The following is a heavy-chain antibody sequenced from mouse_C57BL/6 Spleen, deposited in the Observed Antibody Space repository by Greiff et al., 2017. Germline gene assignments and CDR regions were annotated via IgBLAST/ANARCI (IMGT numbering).Heavy chain of an antibody. CDR2: IHPNSGST. CDR3: AREDYDEGGDY. V-gene: IGHV1-64*01. D-gene: IGHD2-4*01. Sequence: QVQLQQPGAELVKPGASVKLSCKASGYTFTSYWMHWVKQRPGQGLEWIGMIHPNSGSTNYNEKFKSKATLTVDKSSSTAYMQLSSLTSEDSAVYYCAREDYDEGGDYWGQGTTLTVSS. J-gene: IGHJ2*01. CDR1: GYTFTSYW.